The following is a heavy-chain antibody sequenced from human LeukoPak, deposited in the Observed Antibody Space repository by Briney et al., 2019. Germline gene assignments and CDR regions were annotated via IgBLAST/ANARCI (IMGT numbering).Heavy chain of an antibody. V-gene: IGHV6-1*01. J-gene: IGHJ4*02. Sequence: SQTLSLTCALSGDSVSSKSAAWNWVRQSPSRGLEWLGGTYYRSKWYNEYAMSVKSRVTINPDTSKNQFYLHLNSVTPEDTAVYYCARSGGDLDCWGQGTLVTVSS. CDR2: TYYRSKWYN. CDR3: ARSGGDLDC. D-gene: IGHD2-21*01. CDR1: GDSVSSKSAA.